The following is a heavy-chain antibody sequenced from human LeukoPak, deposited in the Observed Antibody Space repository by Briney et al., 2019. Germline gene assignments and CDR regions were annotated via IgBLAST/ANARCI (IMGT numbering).Heavy chain of an antibody. V-gene: IGHV4-39*07. CDR2: IFYSGST. CDR1: GGSINSSNYY. J-gene: IGHJ3*02. CDR3: ARVPPGNAFDI. Sequence: SETLSLTCTVSGGSINSSNYYWGWIRQPPGKGLEWIGSIFYSGSTYYNPSLKSRVTISVDTSKNQFSLKLSSVTAADTAVYYCARVPPGNAFDIWGQGTMVTVSS.